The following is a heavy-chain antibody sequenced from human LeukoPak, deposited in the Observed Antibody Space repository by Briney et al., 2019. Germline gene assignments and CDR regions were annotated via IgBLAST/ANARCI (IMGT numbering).Heavy chain of an antibody. V-gene: IGHV3-21*01. J-gene: IGHJ6*02. Sequence: GGSLRLSCAASTFTFSDYCMNWVRQAPGKGLEWVSSISSSSTNIFYADSVRGRFTISRDNAKKSLYLQMNCLRAEDTAVYYCATSYGSGSYYDHYYYGMDVWGQGTTVIVSS. CDR2: ISSSSTNI. CDR1: TFTFSDYC. D-gene: IGHD3-10*01. CDR3: ATSYGSGSYYDHYYYGMDV.